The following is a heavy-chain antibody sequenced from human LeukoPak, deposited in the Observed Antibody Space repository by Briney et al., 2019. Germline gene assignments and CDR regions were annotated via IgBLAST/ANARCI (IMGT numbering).Heavy chain of an antibody. CDR1: GFTFSDYY. D-gene: IGHD3-10*01. J-gene: IGHJ3*02. V-gene: IGHV3-21*01. CDR2: ISSSSNYI. CDR3: ARDYYGSEVEAFDI. Sequence: GGSLRLSCAASGFTFSDYYMNWVRQAPGKGLEWVSSISSSSNYIYYADSVKGRFTISRDNAKNSLYLQMNSLRAEDTAVYYCARDYYGSEVEAFDIWGQGTMVTVSS.